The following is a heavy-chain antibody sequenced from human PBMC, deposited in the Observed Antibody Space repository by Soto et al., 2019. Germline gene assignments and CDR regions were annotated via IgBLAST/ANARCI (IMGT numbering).Heavy chain of an antibody. J-gene: IGHJ5*02. CDR3: ARERPDGARLDP. Sequence: SETLSLTCTVSGGSISSSSYYWGWIRQPPGRGLEWIGYIYYSGSTYYNPSLKSRVTISVDTSKNQFSLKLSSVTAADTAVYYCARERPDGARLDPWGQGTLVTVSS. D-gene: IGHD6-6*01. CDR2: IYYSGST. CDR1: GGSISSSSYY. V-gene: IGHV4-30-4*08.